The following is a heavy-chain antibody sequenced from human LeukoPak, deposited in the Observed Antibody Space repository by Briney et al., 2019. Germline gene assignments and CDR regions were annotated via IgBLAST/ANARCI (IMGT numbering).Heavy chain of an antibody. D-gene: IGHD2-15*01. J-gene: IGHJ4*02. CDR1: GFTFDTYA. V-gene: IGHV3-23*01. CDR3: ARGISQPALFDY. CDR2: VSGSGVST. Sequence: GGSLRLSCAASGFTFDTYAMSWVRQAPGRGLEWVSSVSGSGVSTYSADSLKGRFTISRDNSKNTLYLQMNSLRAEDTAVYYCARGISQPALFDYWGQGTLVTVSS.